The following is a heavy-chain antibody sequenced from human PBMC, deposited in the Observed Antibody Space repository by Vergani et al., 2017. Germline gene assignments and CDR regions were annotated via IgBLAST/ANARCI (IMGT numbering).Heavy chain of an antibody. CDR3: ARVIGGGDYYYYYGMDV. CDR1: GYTFTSYY. Sequence: QVQLVQSGAEVKKPGASVKVSCKASGYTFTSYYLHWVRQAPGQGLEWMGIINPSGGSTSYAQKFQGRVTMTRDTSTSTVYMELSSLRSEDTAVSYCARVIGGGDYYYYYGMDVWGQGTTVTVSS. D-gene: IGHD2/OR15-2a*01. CDR2: INPSGGST. J-gene: IGHJ6*02. V-gene: IGHV1-46*01.